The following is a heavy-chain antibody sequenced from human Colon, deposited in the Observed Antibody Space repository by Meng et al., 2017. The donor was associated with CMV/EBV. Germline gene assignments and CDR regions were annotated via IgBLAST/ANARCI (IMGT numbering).Heavy chain of an antibody. CDR2: IIPILEIT. Sequence: KASGGTFGSYTLSWVRQAPGQGLEWMGRIIPILEITTYAQKFQARVTITADKSTGTAHMELSSLKSEDTAIYYCATAGYHYKYGLDVWGQGTMVTVSS. J-gene: IGHJ6*02. D-gene: IGHD2-2*03. CDR3: ATAGYHYKYGLDV. CDR1: GGTFGSYT. V-gene: IGHV1-69*02.